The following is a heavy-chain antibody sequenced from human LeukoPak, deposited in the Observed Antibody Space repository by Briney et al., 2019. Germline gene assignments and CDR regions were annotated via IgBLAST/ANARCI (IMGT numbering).Heavy chain of an antibody. CDR3: ARDPITIFGVVDY. J-gene: IGHJ4*02. Sequence: PGGSLRLSCAASGFTFSDYYMSWIRQAPGKGLEWISYISSSGSTVYYADSVKGRFTISRDNAKNSLYLQMNSLRAEDTAVYYCARDPITIFGVVDYWGQGTLITVSS. V-gene: IGHV3-11*01. D-gene: IGHD3-3*01. CDR2: ISSSGSTV. CDR1: GFTFSDYY.